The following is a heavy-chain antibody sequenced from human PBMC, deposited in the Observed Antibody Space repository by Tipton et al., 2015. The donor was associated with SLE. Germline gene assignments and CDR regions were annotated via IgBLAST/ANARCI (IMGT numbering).Heavy chain of an antibody. CDR2: IYYRGST. V-gene: IGHV4-39*07. CDR3: ARGSGGICGY. CDR1: GGSISSSSYY. J-gene: IGHJ4*02. Sequence: TLSLTCTVSGGSISSSSYYWGWIRQPPGMGLEWIGSIYYRGSTYYNPSLKSRVTISVDTSKNQFSLKLSSAPGADAGVYYCARGSGGICGYWGQGTLVAVSS. D-gene: IGHD3-10*01.